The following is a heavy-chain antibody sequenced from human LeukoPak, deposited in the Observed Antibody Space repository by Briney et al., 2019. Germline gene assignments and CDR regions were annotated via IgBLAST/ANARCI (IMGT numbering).Heavy chain of an antibody. D-gene: IGHD1-26*01. J-gene: IGHJ5*02. CDR1: GGSFSGYY. Sequence: SETLSLTCAVYGGSFSGYYWSWIRQPPGKGLEWIGEINHSGSTNYNPSLKSRVTISVDTSKNQFSLKLSSVTAADTAVYYCARHSGGTYYVSLDPWGQGTLVTVSS. V-gene: IGHV4-34*01. CDR3: ARHSGGTYYVSLDP. CDR2: INHSGST.